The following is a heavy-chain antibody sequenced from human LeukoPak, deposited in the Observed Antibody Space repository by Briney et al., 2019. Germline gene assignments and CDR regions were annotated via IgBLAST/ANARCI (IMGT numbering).Heavy chain of an antibody. CDR3: ARIYCSGGSCYSDY. Sequence: SETLSLTCTVSGYSISSGCYWGWIRQPPGKGLEWIGSIYHSGSTYYNPSLKSRVTISVDTSKNQFTLKLSSVTAADTAVYYCARIYCSGGSCYSDYWGQGTLVTVSS. V-gene: IGHV4-38-2*02. J-gene: IGHJ4*02. D-gene: IGHD2-15*01. CDR1: GYSISSGCY. CDR2: IYHSGST.